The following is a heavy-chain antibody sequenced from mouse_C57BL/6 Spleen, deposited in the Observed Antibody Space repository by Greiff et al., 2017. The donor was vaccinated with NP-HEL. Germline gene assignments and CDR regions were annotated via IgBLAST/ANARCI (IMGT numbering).Heavy chain of an antibody. CDR1: GYAFSSSW. CDR2: IYPGDGDT. D-gene: IGHD2-3*01. Sequence: QVQLKQSGPELVKPGASVKISCKASGYAFSSSWMNWVKQRPGKGLEWIGRIYPGDGDTNYNGKFKGKATLTADKSSSTAYMQLSSLTSEDSAVYFRARTIYDGYYCFDYWGQGTTLTVSS. CDR3: ARTIYDGYYCFDY. V-gene: IGHV1-82*01. J-gene: IGHJ2*01.